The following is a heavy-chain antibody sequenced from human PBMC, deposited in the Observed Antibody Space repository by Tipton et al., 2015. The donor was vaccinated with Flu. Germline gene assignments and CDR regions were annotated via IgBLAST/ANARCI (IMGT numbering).Heavy chain of an antibody. D-gene: IGHD2-15*01. CDR1: GFTFSSYA. V-gene: IGHV3-30-3*01. J-gene: IGHJ4*02. CDR2: ISYDGSNK. Sequence: SLRLSCAASGFTFSSYAMHWVRQAPGKGLEWVAVISYDGSNKYYADSVKGRFTISRDNSKNTLYLQMNSLRAEDTAVYYCVLWGEYCSGGSCYPQQPHWGQGTLVTVSS. CDR3: VLWGEYCSGGSCYPQQPH.